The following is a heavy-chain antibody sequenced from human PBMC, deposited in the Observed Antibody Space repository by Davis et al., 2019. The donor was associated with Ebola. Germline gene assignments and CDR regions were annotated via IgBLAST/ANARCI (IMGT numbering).Heavy chain of an antibody. CDR3: AKNRGGLDY. Sequence: PGGSLRLSCAASGFLFNTFGMHWVRQAPGKGLEWVAVISYDGSNKYYADSVKGRFTISRDNSKNTLYLQMNSLRAEDTAVYYCAKNRGGLDYWGQGTLVTVSS. CDR2: ISYDGSNK. J-gene: IGHJ4*02. D-gene: IGHD2/OR15-2a*01. V-gene: IGHV3-30*18. CDR1: GFLFNTFG.